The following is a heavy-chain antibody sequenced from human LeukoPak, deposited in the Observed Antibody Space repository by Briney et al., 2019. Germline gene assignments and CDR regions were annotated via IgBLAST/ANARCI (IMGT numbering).Heavy chain of an antibody. J-gene: IGHJ4*02. Sequence: GRSLRLSCAASGFTFSSFAMHWVRQAPGKGLEWVAILSYDGSTKYYADSVKGRFTISRDNSRNTLYLQMNSLRAEDTAMYYCARDLSISSTSCPSHWGQGTLVTVSS. CDR2: LSYDGSTK. CDR1: GFTFSSFA. CDR3: ARDLSISSTSCPSH. V-gene: IGHV3-30-3*01. D-gene: IGHD2-2*01.